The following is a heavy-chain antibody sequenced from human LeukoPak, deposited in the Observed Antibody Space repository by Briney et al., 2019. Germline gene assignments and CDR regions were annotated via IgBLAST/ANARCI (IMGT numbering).Heavy chain of an antibody. CDR3: AKAEMDVWLYLFDY. Sequence: GGSLRLSCAASGFTFSTYAMSWVRQAPGKGLEWVSGISGSGVATHYADSVKGRFTISRDNSKNTLYLQMNSLRVKDTALYYCAKAEMDVWLYLFDYWGQGTLVTVSS. J-gene: IGHJ4*02. D-gene: IGHD2-8*01. V-gene: IGHV3-23*01. CDR2: ISGSGVAT. CDR1: GFTFSTYA.